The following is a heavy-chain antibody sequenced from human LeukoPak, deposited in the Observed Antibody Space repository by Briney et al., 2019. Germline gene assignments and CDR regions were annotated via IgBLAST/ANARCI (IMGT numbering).Heavy chain of an antibody. V-gene: IGHV3-30*02. Sequence: PGGSLRLSCAASGFTFTNHAMHWVRQAPGKGLEWVAFIRYDGSYKYYADSVKGRFTISRDNSKNTLYLQMNSLRAEDTAVYYCAKLSNNYMDVWGKGTTVTVSS. CDR2: IRYDGSYK. CDR1: GFTFTNHA. CDR3: AKLSNNYMDV. J-gene: IGHJ6*03.